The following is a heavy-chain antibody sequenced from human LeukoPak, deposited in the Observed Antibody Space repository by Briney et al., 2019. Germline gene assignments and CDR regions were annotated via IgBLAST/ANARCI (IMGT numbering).Heavy chain of an antibody. J-gene: IGHJ4*02. CDR3: ASGIAAAGPKLDY. D-gene: IGHD6-13*01. V-gene: IGHV4-59*01. Sequence: PSETLSLNCTVSGGSISSYYWSWIRQPPGKGLEWIGYIYYSGSTNYNPSLKSRVTISVDTSKNQFSLKLSSVTAADTAVYYCASGIAAAGPKLDYWGQGTLVTVSS. CDR1: GGSISSYY. CDR2: IYYSGST.